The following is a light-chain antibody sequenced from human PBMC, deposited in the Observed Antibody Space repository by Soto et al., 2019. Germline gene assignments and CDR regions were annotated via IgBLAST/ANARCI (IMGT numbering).Light chain of an antibody. J-gene: IGKJ4*01. CDR3: QQYNNWPPLT. CDR1: QSVSSN. V-gene: IGKV3-15*01. Sequence: EIVMTQSPATLSVSPGERATLSCRASQSVSSNVAWYQQKPGQAPRLLFFGASSRATGIPARFSGSGSGTEFTLTISSLQSEDFAVYYCQQYNNWPPLTFGGGTQVEI. CDR2: GAS.